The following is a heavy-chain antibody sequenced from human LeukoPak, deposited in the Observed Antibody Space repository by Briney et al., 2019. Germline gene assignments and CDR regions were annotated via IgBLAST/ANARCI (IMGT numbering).Heavy chain of an antibody. J-gene: IGHJ6*02. CDR3: SADLGEADGGYHYGLDV. CDR2: ISGSGGST. D-gene: IGHD4-17*01. V-gene: IGHV3-23*01. Sequence: GGSLRLSCAASGFTFSTYAMSWVRQAPGKGLEWVSAISGSGGSTYYADSVKGRFTISRDNSKNMLYLQMNSLKAEDTAVYYCSADLGEADGGYHYGLDVWGQGTTVTVSS. CDR1: GFTFSTYA.